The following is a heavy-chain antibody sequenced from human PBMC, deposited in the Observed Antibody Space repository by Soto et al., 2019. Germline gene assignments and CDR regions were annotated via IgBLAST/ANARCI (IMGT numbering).Heavy chain of an antibody. J-gene: IGHJ6*03. CDR1: GYTYTNYG. CDR3: ARVVYLGGSWQHALDR. CDR2: INVHNVKT. V-gene: IGHV1-18*01. D-gene: IGHD3-10*01. Sequence: GASVKFTCKAPGYTYTNYGDTWLRQAPGTGLEWMGWINVHNVKTIYAQKFQGRVTMTRDTSTRTAYMDQMSLRHDDTATYCCARVVYLGGSWQHALDRWGKET.